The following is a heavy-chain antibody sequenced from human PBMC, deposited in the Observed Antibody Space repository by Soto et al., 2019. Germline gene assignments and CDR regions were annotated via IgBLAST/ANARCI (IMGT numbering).Heavy chain of an antibody. CDR3: ARLYYDYVGTKGNWFDP. V-gene: IGHV1-18*01. Sequence: ASVKVSCKASGYTFTSYGISWVRQAPGQGLEWMGWISAYNGNTNYAQKLQGRVTMTTDTSTSTAYMELRSLRSDDTAVYYCARLYYDYVGTKGNWFDPWGQGTLVTVSS. D-gene: IGHD3-16*01. J-gene: IGHJ5*02. CDR2: ISAYNGNT. CDR1: GYTFTSYG.